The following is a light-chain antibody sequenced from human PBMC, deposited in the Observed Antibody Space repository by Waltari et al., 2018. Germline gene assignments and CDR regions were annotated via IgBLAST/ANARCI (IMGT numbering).Light chain of an antibody. CDR2: SNP. CDR3: AAWDDSLNGVV. Sequence: QSLLPPPPSASGTHGQRVTITRSGSSSNVGHNTETCYQKLSGVAPKRLIYSNPQRPSGVPDRFSGSNSGTSAALAISGRQSEDEADYYCAAWDDSLNGVVFGGLTKLTVL. CDR1: SSNVGHNT. V-gene: IGLV1-44*01. J-gene: IGLJ2*01.